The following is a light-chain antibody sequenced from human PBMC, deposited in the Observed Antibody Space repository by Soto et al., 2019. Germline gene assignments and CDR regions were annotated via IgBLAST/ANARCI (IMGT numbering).Light chain of an antibody. V-gene: IGKV3-20*01. Sequence: EIVLTQSPGTLSLSPGEIATLSCRASQSVTDSYLAWYQHKPGQAPRLLIYDASTRATAIPDRFSGGGSGTDFTLTISSLEPEDFAVYYCQQYGSSPYAFGQGTKLEI. CDR1: QSVTDSY. J-gene: IGKJ2*01. CDR3: QQYGSSPYA. CDR2: DAS.